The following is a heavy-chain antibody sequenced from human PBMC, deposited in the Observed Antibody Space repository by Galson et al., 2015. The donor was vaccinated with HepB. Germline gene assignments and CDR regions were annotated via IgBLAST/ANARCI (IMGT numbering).Heavy chain of an antibody. D-gene: IGHD3-22*01. J-gene: IGHJ1*01. CDR2: INPSGGSA. Sequence: SVKVSCKASGYTFTSYYINWVRQAPGQGLEWMGIINPSGGSATYAQSLQGRVTMTRDTSTSTVSLELSSLRSEDTAIYYCARGLHDYDSSGYGAWGQGTLVTVSS. CDR3: ARGLHDYDSSGYGA. V-gene: IGHV1-46*01. CDR1: GYTFTSYY.